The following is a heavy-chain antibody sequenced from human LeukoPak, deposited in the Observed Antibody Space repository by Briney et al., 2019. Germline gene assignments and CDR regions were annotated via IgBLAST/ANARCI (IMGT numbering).Heavy chain of an antibody. Sequence: SETLSLACAVYGGSFSGYYWSWLRQPPGKGLEWIGEINHSGSTNYNPSLKSRVTISVDTSKNQFSLKLSSVTAADTAVYYCARRPAAMNWFDPWGQGTLVTVSS. D-gene: IGHD2-2*01. J-gene: IGHJ5*02. CDR2: INHSGST. V-gene: IGHV4-34*01. CDR1: GGSFSGYY. CDR3: ARRPAAMNWFDP.